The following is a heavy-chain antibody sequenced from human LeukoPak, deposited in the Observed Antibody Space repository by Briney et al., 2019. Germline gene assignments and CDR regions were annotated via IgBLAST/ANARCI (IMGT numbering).Heavy chain of an antibody. J-gene: IGHJ3*02. CDR3: ARDPEIAAAGTSGYDI. CDR2: ISAYNGNT. CDR1: GYTFTSYG. V-gene: IGHV1-18*01. D-gene: IGHD6-13*01. Sequence: ASVKVSCKASGYTFTSYGISWVRQAPGQGLEWMGWISAYNGNTNYAQKLQGRVTMTTDTSTSTAYMELRSLRSDDTAVYYCARDPEIAAAGTSGYDIWGQGTMVTVSS.